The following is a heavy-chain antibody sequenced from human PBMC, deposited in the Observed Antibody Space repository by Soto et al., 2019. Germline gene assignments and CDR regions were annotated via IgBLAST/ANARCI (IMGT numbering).Heavy chain of an antibody. V-gene: IGHV4-30-4*08. CDR2: IYHSGST. J-gene: IGHJ6*02. CDR1: GGSISSGDSW. Sequence: ASETLSLTCTVSGGSISSGDSWWSWIRQSPGKGLEWIGYIYHSGSTYYNPSLESRVTISVDTSKNQFSLKLNSVTAADTAVYYCAREGAASHSYYYGTDVWGQGTTVTVSS. D-gene: IGHD3-16*01. CDR3: AREGAASHSYYYGTDV.